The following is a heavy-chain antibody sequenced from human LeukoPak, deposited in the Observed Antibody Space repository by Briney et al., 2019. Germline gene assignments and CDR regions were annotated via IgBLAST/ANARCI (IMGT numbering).Heavy chain of an antibody. CDR2: MNPNSGNT. Sequence: ASVKVSCKASGYTFTSYDINWVRQATGQGLEWMGCMNPNSGNTGYAQKFQGRVTITRNTSISTAYMELSSLRSEDTAVYYCARGPEYYYDSSGHAFDIWGQGTMVTVSS. CDR3: ARGPEYYYDSSGHAFDI. V-gene: IGHV1-8*03. CDR1: GYTFTSYD. D-gene: IGHD3-22*01. J-gene: IGHJ3*02.